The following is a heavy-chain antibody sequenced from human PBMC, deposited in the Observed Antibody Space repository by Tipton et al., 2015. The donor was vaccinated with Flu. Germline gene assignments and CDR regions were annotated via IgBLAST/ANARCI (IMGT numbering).Heavy chain of an antibody. Sequence: PGLVKPSETLSLTCTVSGGSISSYYWSWIRQPAGKGLEWIGRIYTSGSPNYNPSLKSRVTMSLDTSKSQFSLKLRAVTAADTAVYYCARGSGSGTYVIFDYWGQGTLVTVSS. CDR1: GGSISSYY. V-gene: IGHV4-4*07. CDR3: ARGSGSGTYVIFDY. CDR2: IYTSGSP. J-gene: IGHJ4*02. D-gene: IGHD3-10*01.